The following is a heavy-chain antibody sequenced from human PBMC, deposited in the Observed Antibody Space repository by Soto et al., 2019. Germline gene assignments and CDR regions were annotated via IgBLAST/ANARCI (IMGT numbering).Heavy chain of an antibody. CDR1: GGSINSSSYY. V-gene: IGHV4-39*07. J-gene: IGHJ4*02. Sequence: SETLSLTCTVSGGSINSSSYYWGWIRQPPGKGLEWIGSIYYSGSTYYNPSLKSRVTISVDTSKNQFSLKLSSVTAADTAVYYCAREPYYYESSGYYPGDYWGQGTLVTVSS. D-gene: IGHD3-22*01. CDR3: AREPYYYESSGYYPGDY. CDR2: IYYSGST.